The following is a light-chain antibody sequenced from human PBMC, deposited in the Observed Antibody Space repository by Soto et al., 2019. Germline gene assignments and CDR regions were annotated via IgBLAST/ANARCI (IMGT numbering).Light chain of an antibody. CDR2: DAS. J-gene: IGKJ1*01. CDR3: QQYDSYSPT. V-gene: IGKV1-5*01. Sequence: DIPMTQSPSTLSASVGDRVTITCRASQSISTWLAWYQQKAGRAPKVLIYDASSLESGVPSRFSGSGSGTEFTLTINSLQPDDFATYYCQQYDSYSPTFGQGTKVEIK. CDR1: QSISTW.